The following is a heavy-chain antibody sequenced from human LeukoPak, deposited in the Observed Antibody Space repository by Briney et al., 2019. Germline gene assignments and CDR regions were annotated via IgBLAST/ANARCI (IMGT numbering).Heavy chain of an antibody. CDR3: ASGPIVVVPAAMGGDAFDI. V-gene: IGHV4-30-2*01. Sequence: SQTLSLTCTVSGGSISSGGYYWSWIRQPPGKGLEWIGYIYHSGSTYYNPSLKSRVTISVDRSKNQFSLKLSSVTAADTAVYYCASGPIVVVPAAMGGDAFDIWGQGTMVTVSS. CDR2: IYHSGST. J-gene: IGHJ3*02. D-gene: IGHD2-2*01. CDR1: GGSISSGGYY.